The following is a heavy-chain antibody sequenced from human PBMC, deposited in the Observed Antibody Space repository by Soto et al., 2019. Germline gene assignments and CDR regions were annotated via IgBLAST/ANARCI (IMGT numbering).Heavy chain of an antibody. CDR2: SSGSGFST. J-gene: IGHJ4*02. CDR1: GFTFSSYA. V-gene: IGHV3-23*01. CDR3: AKDGISSGTFDY. D-gene: IGHD6-19*01. Sequence: GGSLRLSCAASGFTFSSYAMSWVRQAPGKGLEWVSASSGSGFSTYYADSVKGRFTISRDNSKNTLYLQMNSLRVEDTAVYYRAKDGISSGTFDYWGQGTLVTVSS.